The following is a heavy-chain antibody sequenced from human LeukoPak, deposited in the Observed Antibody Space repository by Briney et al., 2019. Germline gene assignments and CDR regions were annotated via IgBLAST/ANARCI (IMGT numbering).Heavy chain of an antibody. V-gene: IGHV1-69*04. CDR2: IIPILGIA. D-gene: IGHD3-22*01. Sequence: GASVKVSCKASGGTFSSYAISWVRQAPGQGLEWMGRIIPILGIANYAQKFQGRVTITADKSTSTVYMELSSLRSEDTAVYYCARDRPRDYYDSSGYSPNDYWGQGTLVTVSS. CDR3: ARDRPRDYYDSSGYSPNDY. J-gene: IGHJ4*02. CDR1: GGTFSSYA.